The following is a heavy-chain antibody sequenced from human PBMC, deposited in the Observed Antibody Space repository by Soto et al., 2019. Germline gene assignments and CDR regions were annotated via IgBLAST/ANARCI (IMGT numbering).Heavy chain of an antibody. Sequence: PGGSLRLSCAASGLIFSDYKMHWVRQVPGKGLVWVSRINTDGSITDYADSVKGRFTVSRDNAKNTMYLQMNSLTADDTAVYYCARDTNGLHYWGQGTLVTVSS. CDR3: ARDTNGLHY. V-gene: IGHV3-74*01. CDR1: GLIFSDYK. D-gene: IGHD2-8*01. J-gene: IGHJ4*02. CDR2: INTDGSIT.